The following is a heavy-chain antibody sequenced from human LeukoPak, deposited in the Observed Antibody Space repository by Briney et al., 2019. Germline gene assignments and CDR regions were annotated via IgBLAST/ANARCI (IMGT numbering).Heavy chain of an antibody. CDR3: TPYSSSSYFQH. CDR1: GFTFGDYA. CDR2: IRSKAYGGTT. J-gene: IGHJ1*01. Sequence: TGRSLRLSCTASGFTFGDYAMGWVRQAPGKGLDWVGFIRSKAYGGTTEYAASVKGRFTISRDDSKSIAYLQMNSLKTEDTAVYYCTPYSSSSYFQHWGQGTLVTVSS. D-gene: IGHD6-6*01. V-gene: IGHV3-49*04.